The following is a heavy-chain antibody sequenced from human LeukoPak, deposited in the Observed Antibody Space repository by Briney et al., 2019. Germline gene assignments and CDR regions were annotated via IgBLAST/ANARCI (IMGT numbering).Heavy chain of an antibody. Sequence: SETLSLTCTVSGGSISSYYWSWIRQPPGKGLEWIGYIYYSGSTNYNPSLKSRVTISVDTSKNQFSLKLSSVTAADTAVYYCARAVGYSGSCINDYWGQGTLVTVSS. V-gene: IGHV4-59*01. J-gene: IGHJ4*02. CDR1: GGSISSYY. CDR3: ARAVGYSGSCINDY. D-gene: IGHD1-26*01. CDR2: IYYSGST.